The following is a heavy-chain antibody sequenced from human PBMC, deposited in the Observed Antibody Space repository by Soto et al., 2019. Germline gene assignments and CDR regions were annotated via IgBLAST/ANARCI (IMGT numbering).Heavy chain of an antibody. D-gene: IGHD6-19*01. CDR3: ARNLYSSSWFITPFPKPGYSSGWYGNYYYYGMDV. CDR1: GGSISSYY. CDR2: IYYSGST. Sequence: QVQLQESGPGLVKPSETLSLTCTVSGGSISSYYWSWIRQPPGKGLEWIGYIYYSGSTNYNPSLKSRVTISVDTSKNQFSLKLSSVTAADTAVYYCARNLYSSSWFITPFPKPGYSSGWYGNYYYYGMDVW. J-gene: IGHJ6*01. V-gene: IGHV4-59*01.